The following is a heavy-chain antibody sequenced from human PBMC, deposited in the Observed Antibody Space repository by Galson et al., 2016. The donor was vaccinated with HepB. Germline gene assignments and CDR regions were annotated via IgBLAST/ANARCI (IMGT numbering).Heavy chain of an antibody. V-gene: IGHV3-23*01. CDR3: AGGYYGSGSYYAY. CDR1: GFTFSTYA. D-gene: IGHD3-10*01. Sequence: SLRLSCAASGFTFSTYAMSWVRQAPGEGLEWVSVISNSGGSTYYADSVKGRFTISRDNSKNTLYLQMNSLRAEDTAVYYCAGGYYGSGSYYAYWGQGTLVTVSS. J-gene: IGHJ4*02. CDR2: ISNSGGST.